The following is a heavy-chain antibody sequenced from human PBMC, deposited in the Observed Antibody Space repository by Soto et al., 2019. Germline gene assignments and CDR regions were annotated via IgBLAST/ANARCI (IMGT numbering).Heavy chain of an antibody. CDR2: IFPSDSDT. V-gene: IGHV5-51*01. Sequence: GASQTVSCRTSGYRFTSYLIACVRQMLAKGLEWMGIIFPSDSDTRYSPSFQGQVTISAGRSTSTVFLQWASLKASDPAVYFCARKDKSGNYNWFDPWGQGTLVTVCS. D-gene: IGHD2-21*02. CDR1: GYRFTSYL. CDR3: ARKDKSGNYNWFDP. J-gene: IGHJ5*02.